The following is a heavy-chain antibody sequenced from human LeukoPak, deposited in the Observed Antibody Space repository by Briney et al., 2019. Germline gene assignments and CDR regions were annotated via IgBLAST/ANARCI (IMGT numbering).Heavy chain of an antibody. CDR3: ARSTYGSSSAFDY. J-gene: IGHJ4*02. Sequence: GRYLRLSCAASGFTFGSYWVHWIRQAPGKGLVWVSRINSDGSSTNYADSVKGRFTVSRDNAKNTLYLQMNSLRAEDTAVYYCARSTYGSSSAFDYWGQGTLVTVSS. CDR1: GFTFGSYW. CDR2: INSDGSST. V-gene: IGHV3-74*01. D-gene: IGHD6-6*01.